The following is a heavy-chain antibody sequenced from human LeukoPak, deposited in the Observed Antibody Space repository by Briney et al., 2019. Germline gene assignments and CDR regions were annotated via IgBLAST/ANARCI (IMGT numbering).Heavy chain of an antibody. V-gene: IGHV3-23*01. J-gene: IGHJ4*02. CDR3: AKGEDYDFWSGYFTACDY. D-gene: IGHD3-3*01. CDR1: GFTFSSYA. CDR2: ISGSGGST. Sequence: GGSLRLSCAASGFTFSSYAMSWVRQAPGKGLEWVSAISGSGGSTYYADSVKGRFTISRDNSKNTLYLQMNSLRAEDTAVYYCAKGEDYDFWSGYFTACDYWGQGTLVTVSS.